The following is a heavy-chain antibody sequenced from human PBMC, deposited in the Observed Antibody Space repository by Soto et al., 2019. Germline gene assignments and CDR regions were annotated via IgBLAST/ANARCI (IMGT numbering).Heavy chain of an antibody. CDR2: INPDGSRK. CDR3: ARIFSNYFDY. CDR1: GLTFNNCW. V-gene: IGHV3-7*05. J-gene: IGHJ4*02. Sequence: GGSLRLSCAASGLTFNNCWMSWLRQAPGEGLEWVATINPDGSRKYYVDSVEGRFTISRDNAKSSLYLQLNTVRADDAAVYYCARIFSNYFDYWGQGTMVTVSS.